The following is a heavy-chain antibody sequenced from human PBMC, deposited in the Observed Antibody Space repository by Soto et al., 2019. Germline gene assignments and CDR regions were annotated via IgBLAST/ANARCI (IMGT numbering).Heavy chain of an antibody. J-gene: IGHJ4*02. CDR3: AHTPNAGPYGDYGY. D-gene: IGHD4-17*01. CDR1: GFSLSTSGVG. Sequence: QFTLMESGPTLVKPTQTLTLTCTFSGFSLSTSGVGVGWIRQPPGKALEWLALIYWDDDKRYSPSLKSRLTITKDTSKNQVVLTMTNMDPMDTATYYCAHTPNAGPYGDYGYWGQGTLVTVSS. CDR2: IYWDDDK. V-gene: IGHV2-5*02.